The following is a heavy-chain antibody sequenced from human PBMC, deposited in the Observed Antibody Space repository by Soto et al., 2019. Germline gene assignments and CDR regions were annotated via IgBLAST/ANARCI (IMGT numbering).Heavy chain of an antibody. CDR3: AKDIVVVPAAIEPYYYGMDV. V-gene: IGHV3-30*18. CDR1: GSTFSSYG. Sequence: LRLSCAASGSTFSSYGMHWVRQAPGKGLEWVAVISYDGSNKYYADSVKGRFTISRDNSKNTLYLQMNSLRAEDTAVYYCAKDIVVVPAAIEPYYYGMDVWGQGTTVTVSS. D-gene: IGHD2-2*01. CDR2: ISYDGSNK. J-gene: IGHJ6*02.